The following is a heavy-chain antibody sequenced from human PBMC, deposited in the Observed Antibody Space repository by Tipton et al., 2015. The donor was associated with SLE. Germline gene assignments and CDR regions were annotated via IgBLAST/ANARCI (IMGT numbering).Heavy chain of an antibody. D-gene: IGHD6-19*01. CDR2: IYYSGST. V-gene: IGHV4-59*01. CDR3: ARDGPVDHDAFDI. CDR1: GGSFSGYY. Sequence: GLVKPSETLSLTCAVYGGSFSGYYWSWIRQPPGKGLEWIGYIYYSGSTNYNPSLKSRVTISVDTSKNQFSLKLSSVTAADTAVYYCARDGPVDHDAFDIWGQGTMVTVSS. J-gene: IGHJ3*02.